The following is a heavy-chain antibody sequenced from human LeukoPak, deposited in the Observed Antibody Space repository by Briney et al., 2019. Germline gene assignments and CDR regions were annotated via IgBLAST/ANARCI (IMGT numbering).Heavy chain of an antibody. CDR3: ARGPSSGYEEDY. CDR2: IIPILGIA. Sequence: GASVKVSCKASGGTFSSYAISWVRQARGQGLEWMGRIIPILGIANYAQKFQGRVTITADKSTSTAYMELSSLRSEDTAVYYCARGPSSGYEEDYWGQGTLVTVSS. CDR1: GGTFSSYA. D-gene: IGHD3-22*01. J-gene: IGHJ4*02. V-gene: IGHV1-69*04.